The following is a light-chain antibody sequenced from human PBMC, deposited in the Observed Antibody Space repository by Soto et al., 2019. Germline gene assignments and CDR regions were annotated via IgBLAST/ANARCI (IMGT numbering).Light chain of an antibody. CDR2: EVS. CDR3: GLYAGSNNFV. Sequence: QSALTQPPSASGSPGQSVTISCTGTSSDVGGYNYVSWYQQHPGKAPKLMIYEVSKRPSGVPDRFSGSKSGNTASLTVSGLQAEDEADYYCGLYAGSNNFVFGGGTKVTVL. CDR1: SSDVGGYNY. V-gene: IGLV2-8*01. J-gene: IGLJ2*01.